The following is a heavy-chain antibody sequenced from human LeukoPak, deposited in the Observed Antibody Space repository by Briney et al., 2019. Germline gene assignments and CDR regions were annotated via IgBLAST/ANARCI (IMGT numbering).Heavy chain of an antibody. J-gene: IGHJ4*02. CDR2: ISSSSSYT. CDR1: GXTFSDYY. V-gene: IGHV3-11*05. CDR3: ARVYSDGYNSYFDY. Sequence: GGSLRLSCAASGXTFSDYYVSWIRQAPGKGLEWVSYISSSSSYTNYADSVKGRFTISRDNAKNSLYLQMNSLRAEDTAVYYCARVYSDGYNSYFDYWGQGTLATVSS. D-gene: IGHD5-24*01.